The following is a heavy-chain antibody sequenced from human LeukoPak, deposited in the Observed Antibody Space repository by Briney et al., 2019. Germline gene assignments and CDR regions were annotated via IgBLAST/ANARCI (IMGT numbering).Heavy chain of an antibody. Sequence: ASVKISCKASGYTFTSYAIHWVRQAPGQRLEWMGWIDAGNGDTKYSQKLQGRVTITRDTSASTVYMELRSLRSEDTALYYCARDLAVAGSRDAFDIWGQGTMVTVSS. CDR1: GYTFTSYA. CDR3: ARDLAVAGSRDAFDI. CDR2: IDAGNGDT. D-gene: IGHD6-19*01. V-gene: IGHV1-3*01. J-gene: IGHJ3*02.